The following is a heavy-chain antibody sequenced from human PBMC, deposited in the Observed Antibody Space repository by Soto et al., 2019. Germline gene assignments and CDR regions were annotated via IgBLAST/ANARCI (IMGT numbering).Heavy chain of an antibody. CDR2: IYYSGST. CDR1: GGSISSYY. Sequence: SETLSLTCTVSGGSISSYYWSWIRQPPGKGLEWIGYIYYSGSTNYNPSLKSRVTISVDTSKNQFSLRAEDTAIYYCARSRRERSYLGTWFDPWGQGTLVTVSS. D-gene: IGHD1-26*01. V-gene: IGHV4-59*12. J-gene: IGHJ5*02. CDR3: ARSRRERSYLGTWFDP.